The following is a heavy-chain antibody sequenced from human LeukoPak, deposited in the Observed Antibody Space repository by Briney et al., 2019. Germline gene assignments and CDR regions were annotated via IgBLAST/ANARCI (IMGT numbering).Heavy chain of an antibody. D-gene: IGHD6-13*01. CDR3: ARLPSSSWYSAFDI. Sequence: PSETLSLTCTVSGGSISSYYWSWLRQPPGKGLEWIGYIYYSGSTNYNPSPKSRVTISVDTSKNQFSLKLSSVTAADTAVYYCARLPSSSWYSAFDIWGQGTMVTVSS. V-gene: IGHV4-59*08. CDR1: GGSISSYY. CDR2: IYYSGST. J-gene: IGHJ3*02.